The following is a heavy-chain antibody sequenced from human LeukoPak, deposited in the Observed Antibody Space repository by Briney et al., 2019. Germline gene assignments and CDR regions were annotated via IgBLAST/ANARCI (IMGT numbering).Heavy chain of an antibody. D-gene: IGHD3-3*01. CDR1: GGSFSGYY. CDR3: ARDQVTIFGVVIHDAFDI. V-gene: IGHV4-34*01. CDR2: INHSGST. J-gene: IGHJ3*02. Sequence: SETLSLTCAVYGGSFSGYYWSWIRQPPGKGLEWIGEINHSGSTNYNPSLKSRVTISVDTSKNQFSLKLSSVTAADTAVYYCARDQVTIFGVVIHDAFDIWGQGTMVTVSS.